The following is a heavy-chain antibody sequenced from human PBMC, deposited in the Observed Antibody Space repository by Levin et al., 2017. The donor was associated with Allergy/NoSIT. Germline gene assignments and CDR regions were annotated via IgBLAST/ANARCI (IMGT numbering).Heavy chain of an antibody. D-gene: IGHD6-19*01. J-gene: IGHJ4*02. CDR1: GFTFSSYW. Sequence: GESLKISCAASGFTFSSYWMSWVRQAPGKGLEWVANIKQDGSEKYYVDSVKGRFTISRDNAKNSLYLQMNSLRAEDTAVYYCATSLAGTFDYWGQGTLVTVSS. CDR3: ATSLAGTFDY. CDR2: IKQDGSEK. V-gene: IGHV3-7*01.